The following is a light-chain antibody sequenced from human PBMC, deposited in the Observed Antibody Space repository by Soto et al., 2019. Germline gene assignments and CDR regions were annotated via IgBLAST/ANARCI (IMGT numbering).Light chain of an antibody. CDR3: QQYGSSPRT. V-gene: IGKV3-20*01. CDR2: GAS. CDR1: QSVSSNF. Sequence: EIVLTQSPGTLSLSPGERATLSCRASQSVSSNFLAWYQQKPGQAPRLLISGASNRATGIPDRFSGSGSGTDFTLTISRLEPEDFAVYYCQQYGSSPRTFGRGTKVDIK. J-gene: IGKJ1*01.